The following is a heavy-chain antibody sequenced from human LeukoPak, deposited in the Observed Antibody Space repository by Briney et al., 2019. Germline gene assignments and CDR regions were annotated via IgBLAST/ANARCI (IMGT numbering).Heavy chain of an antibody. V-gene: IGHV4-4*07. Sequence: SETLSLTCTVSGGSISSYYWSWIRQPPGKGLEWIGGIYTSGSTNYNPSLKSRVTMSVDTSKNQFSLKLSSVTAADTAVYYCARASPYDFWSGYYVFDYWGQGTLVTVSS. J-gene: IGHJ4*02. CDR3: ARASPYDFWSGYYVFDY. CDR2: IYTSGST. D-gene: IGHD3-3*01. CDR1: GGSISSYY.